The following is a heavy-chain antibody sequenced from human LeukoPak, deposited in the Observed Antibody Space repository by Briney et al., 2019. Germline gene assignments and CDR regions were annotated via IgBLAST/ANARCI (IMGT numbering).Heavy chain of an antibody. V-gene: IGHV3-9*01. D-gene: IGHD6-13*01. CDR1: GFTFDDFA. J-gene: IGHJ4*02. CDR2: ISWNSNNI. CDR3: AKDRGSLAAGLDY. Sequence: GRSLRLSCAASGFTFDDFAMHWIRLASGKGLEWVSGISWNSNNIDYADSVKGRFTISRDNAKNSLFLQMNSLRIEDTALYFCAKDRGSLAAGLDYWGQGIQVTVSS.